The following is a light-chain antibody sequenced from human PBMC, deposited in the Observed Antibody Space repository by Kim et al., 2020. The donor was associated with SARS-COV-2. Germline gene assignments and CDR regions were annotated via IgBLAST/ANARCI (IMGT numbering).Light chain of an antibody. V-gene: IGLV2-23*01. J-gene: IGLJ2*01. CDR3: CSYAGSSTSVV. CDR2: DNS. Sequence: QSALTQPASVSGSPGQTVTISCTGTSSDVGSDNLVPWYQQHPGKAPKLMIYDNSKRPSGVSNRFSGSKSGNTASLTITGLQAEDEADYYCCSYAGSSTSVVFGGGTQLTVL. CDR1: SSDVGSDNL.